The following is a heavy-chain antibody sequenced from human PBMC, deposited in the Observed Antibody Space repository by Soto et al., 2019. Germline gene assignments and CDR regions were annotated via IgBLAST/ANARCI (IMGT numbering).Heavy chain of an antibody. J-gene: IGHJ4*02. CDR2: IYWDDDK. CDR3: VSAGDYYDSSGYYRY. CDR1: GFTFSSYEM. Sequence: LRLSCAASGFTFSSYEMNWVRQPPGKALEWLALIYWDDDKRYSPSLKSRLTITKDTSKNQVVLTMTNMDPVDTATYYCVSAGDYYDSSGYYRYWGQGTLVTVSS. V-gene: IGHV2-5*08. D-gene: IGHD3-22*01.